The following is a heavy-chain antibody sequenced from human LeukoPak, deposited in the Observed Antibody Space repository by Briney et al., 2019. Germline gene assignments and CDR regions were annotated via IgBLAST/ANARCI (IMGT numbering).Heavy chain of an antibody. CDR3: AKGRGIVVVPAAHFDY. J-gene: IGHJ4*02. V-gene: IGHV3-23*01. D-gene: IGHD2-2*01. CDR2: ISGSGGST. CDR1: GFTFSSYA. Sequence: GGSLRLSCAACGFTFSSYAMSWVRQAPGKGLEWVSAISGSGGSTYYADSVKGRFTISRDNSKNTLYLQMNSLRAEDAAVYYCAKGRGIVVVPAAHFDYWGQGTLVTVSS.